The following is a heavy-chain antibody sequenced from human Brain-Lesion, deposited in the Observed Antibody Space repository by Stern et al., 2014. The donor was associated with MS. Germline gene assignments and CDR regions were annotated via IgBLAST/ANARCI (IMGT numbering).Heavy chain of an antibody. CDR3: AKGVWGSYLNAFDM. CDR1: GFRFSRYA. V-gene: IGHV3-23*04. CDR2: ISASGGST. D-gene: IGHD3-16*02. Sequence: VQLVASGGGFVQPGGSLRLSCAASGFRFSRYAMSWVRQTPGKGLEWVSVISASGGSTYYADSVKGRFTISRDKSKNTLFLQMNSLRAEDTAVYYCAKGVWGSYLNAFDMWGQGTMVTVSS. J-gene: IGHJ3*02.